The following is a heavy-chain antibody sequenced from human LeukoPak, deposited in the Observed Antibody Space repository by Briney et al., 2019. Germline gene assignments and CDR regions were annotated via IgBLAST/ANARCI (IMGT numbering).Heavy chain of an antibody. Sequence: GASVKVSCKASGYTFTSFGISWVRQAPGQGPEWMGWISAYNGNTNYVQKFQGGVTMTTDTSTNTAYMELRSLTSDDTAVYYCARDLGLDTTMIFFDYWGQGTLVTVSS. J-gene: IGHJ4*02. CDR2: ISAYNGNT. D-gene: IGHD5-18*01. V-gene: IGHV1-18*01. CDR3: ARDLGLDTTMIFFDY. CDR1: GYTFTSFG.